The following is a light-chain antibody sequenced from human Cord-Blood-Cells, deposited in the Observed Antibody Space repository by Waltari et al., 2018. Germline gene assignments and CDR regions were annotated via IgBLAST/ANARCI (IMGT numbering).Light chain of an antibody. CDR3: CSYAGSYTFGV. Sequence: QSALTQPRSVSGSPGQSVTISCTGTSRDVGGYNYVSWYQQHPGKAPKLMIYDVSKRPSGVPDRFSGSKSGNTASLTISGLQAEDVADYYCCSYAGSYTFGVFGGGTKLTVL. CDR2: DVS. CDR1: SRDVGGYNY. J-gene: IGLJ3*02. V-gene: IGLV2-11*01.